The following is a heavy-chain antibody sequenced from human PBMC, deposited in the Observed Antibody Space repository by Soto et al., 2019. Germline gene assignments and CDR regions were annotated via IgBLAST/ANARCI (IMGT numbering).Heavy chain of an antibody. CDR1: GGTFSSYA. J-gene: IGHJ6*02. Sequence: SVKVSCKASGGTFSSYAISWVRQAPGQGLEWMGGIIPIFGTANYAQKFQGRVTITADESTSTAYMELSRLRSEDTAVYYCARDRPYSSNNYYDYGMDVWGQGTTVTVSS. CDR3: ARDRPYSSNNYYDYGMDV. V-gene: IGHV1-69*13. CDR2: IIPIFGTA. D-gene: IGHD6-13*01.